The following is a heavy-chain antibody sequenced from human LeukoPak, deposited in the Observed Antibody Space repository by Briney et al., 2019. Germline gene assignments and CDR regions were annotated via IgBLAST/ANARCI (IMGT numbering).Heavy chain of an antibody. V-gene: IGHV5-51*01. CDR1: GYSFTNYW. J-gene: IGHJ3*02. CDR3: ARPVEMATINSFHI. D-gene: IGHD5-24*01. Sequence: GESLKISCSASGYSFTNYWIGWVRQMPGQGLAWMGIIYPGDSDTRYSPSSQGQVTISVDKTISTAYLQWSSLKASDTAMYYCARPVEMATINSFHIWGQGTMVTVSS. CDR2: IYPGDSDT.